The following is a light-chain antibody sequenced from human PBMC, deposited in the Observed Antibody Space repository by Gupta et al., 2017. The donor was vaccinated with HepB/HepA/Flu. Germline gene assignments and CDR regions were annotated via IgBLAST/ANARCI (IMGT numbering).Light chain of an antibody. V-gene: IGKV1-16*02. Sequence: DIQMTQSPSSLSASVGDRVTITCRASQDISKYVAWFQQKPGKAPKSLIYEASSLHSGVPSKFSGSGAGTVFTLTISSLQTEDSAIYYCQQYDCYPWTFGQGTKVEIK. CDR3: QQYDCYPWT. J-gene: IGKJ1*01. CDR2: EAS. CDR1: QDISKY.